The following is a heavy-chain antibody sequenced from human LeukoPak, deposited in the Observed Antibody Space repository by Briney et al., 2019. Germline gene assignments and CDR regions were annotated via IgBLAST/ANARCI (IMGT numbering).Heavy chain of an antibody. Sequence: PGGSLRLSCAASGFTFSIYAMNWVRQAPGKGLEWVSSISDSSDNIYYADSVKGRFTIPRDNAKNSLYLQMNSLRAEDTAVYYCATYYGSGSPPFDYWGQGTLVTVSS. CDR3: ATYYGSGSPPFDY. V-gene: IGHV3-21*01. J-gene: IGHJ4*02. CDR1: GFTFSIYA. CDR2: ISDSSDNI. D-gene: IGHD3-10*01.